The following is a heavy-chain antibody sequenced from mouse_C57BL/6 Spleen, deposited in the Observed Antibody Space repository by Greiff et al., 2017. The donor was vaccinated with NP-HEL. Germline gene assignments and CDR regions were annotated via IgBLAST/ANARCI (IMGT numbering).Heavy chain of an antibody. CDR2: IWSGGST. D-gene: IGHD2-4*01. CDR1: GFSLTSYG. Sequence: VMLVESGPGLVQPSHSLSITCTVSGFSLTSYGVHWVRQSPGKGLEWLGVIWSGGSTDYNAAFISRLSISKDNSKSQVFFKMNSLQADDTAIYYCARCYDYGNAMDYWGQGTSVTVSS. CDR3: ARCYDYGNAMDY. V-gene: IGHV2-2*01. J-gene: IGHJ4*01.